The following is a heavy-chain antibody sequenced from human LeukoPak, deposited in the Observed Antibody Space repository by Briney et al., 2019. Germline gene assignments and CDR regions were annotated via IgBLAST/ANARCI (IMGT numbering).Heavy chain of an antibody. CDR3: LTVVETTIAAFDI. J-gene: IGHJ3*02. D-gene: IGHD1-26*01. V-gene: IGHV3-74*01. CDR1: GFTFSDYW. Sequence: GGSLRLSCAASGFTFSDYWLHWVRQAPGKGLVWVSRIDANAKTTSYADSVKGRFTISTDNAKKTLYLQMNSLRVEDTAVYYCLTVVETTIAAFDIWGQGTMVTVSS. CDR2: IDANAKTT.